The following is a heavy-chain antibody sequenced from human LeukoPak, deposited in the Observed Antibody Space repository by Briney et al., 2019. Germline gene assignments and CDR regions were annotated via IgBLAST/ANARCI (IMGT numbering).Heavy chain of an antibody. J-gene: IGHJ4*02. D-gene: IGHD6-19*01. CDR3: ARIDLVAGTDY. CDR2: ISNSSSYI. CDR1: RFTFSKYS. V-gene: IGHV3-21*01. Sequence: GWALTLSCLASRFTFSKYSMNWVRQPPAKGLEGVSSISNSSSYIYYPDSVKGRFTISRDNAKNSLYLQRNSLRAEDTAVYYCARIDLVAGTDYWGKGTLVTVSS.